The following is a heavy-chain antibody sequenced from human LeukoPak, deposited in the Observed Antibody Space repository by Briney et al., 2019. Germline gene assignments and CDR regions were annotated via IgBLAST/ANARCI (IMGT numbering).Heavy chain of an antibody. J-gene: IGHJ4*02. CDR1: GITFTSHG. Sequence: GGSLRLSCVVSGITFTSHGMNWIRQAPGKGLEWVAFIQHDGSNKYHADSVKGRFTISRDNAKNSLYLQMNSLRAEDTAVYYCARDQGDYGDDYWGQGTLVTVSS. CDR2: IQHDGSNK. CDR3: ARDQGDYGDDY. V-gene: IGHV3-30*02. D-gene: IGHD4-17*01.